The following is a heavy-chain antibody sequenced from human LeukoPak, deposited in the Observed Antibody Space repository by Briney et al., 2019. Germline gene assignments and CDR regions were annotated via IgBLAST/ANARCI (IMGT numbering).Heavy chain of an antibody. CDR3: ARSYDYVWGSYRGTFDY. Sequence: PSETLSLTCTVSGGSISSSSYYWGWIRQPPGKGLEWIGSIYYSGSIYYNPSLKSRVTISVDTSKNQFSLKLSSVTAADTAVYYCARSYDYVWGSYRGTFDYWGQGTLVTVSS. CDR1: GGSISSSSYY. D-gene: IGHD3-16*02. J-gene: IGHJ4*02. V-gene: IGHV4-39*01. CDR2: IYYSGSI.